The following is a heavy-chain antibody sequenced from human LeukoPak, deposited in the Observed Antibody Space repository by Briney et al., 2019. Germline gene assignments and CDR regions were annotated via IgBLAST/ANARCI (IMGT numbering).Heavy chain of an antibody. J-gene: IGHJ4*02. CDR3: SKSVSRVWDVCEY. CDR1: GFTFSSYA. D-gene: IGHD1-26*01. CDR2: ISSDGGAT. Sequence: PGGSLRLSSAASGFTFSSYATNWVCQAPGKGLEWVSTISSDGGATHYADSVKGRFTISRANSKNTLFLQMNSLRAEDTAVYYWSKSVSRVWDVCEYGGQGTLVTASS. V-gene: IGHV3-23*01.